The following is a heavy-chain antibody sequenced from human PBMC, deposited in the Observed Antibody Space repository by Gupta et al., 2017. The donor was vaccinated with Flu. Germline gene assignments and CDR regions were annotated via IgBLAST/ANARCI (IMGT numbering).Heavy chain of an antibody. CDR2: INHSGST. J-gene: IGHJ4*02. CDR3: ARALRLGELSLWYY. V-gene: IGHV4-34*01. CDR1: GGSFSGYY. Sequence: QVQLQQWGAGLLKPSETLSLTCAVYGGSFSGYYWSWIRQPPGKGLEWIGEINHSGSTNYNPSLKSRVTISVDTSKNQFSLKLSSVTAADTAVYYCARALRLGELSLWYYWGQGTLVTVSS. D-gene: IGHD3-16*02.